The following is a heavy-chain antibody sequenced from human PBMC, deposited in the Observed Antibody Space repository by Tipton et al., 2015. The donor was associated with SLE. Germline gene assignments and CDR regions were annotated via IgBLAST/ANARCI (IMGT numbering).Heavy chain of an antibody. D-gene: IGHD3-10*01. CDR1: GGSINTYY. CDR3: ARDRGGLGSINRGIDY. V-gene: IGHV4-4*07. CDR2: IYTGGNT. Sequence: LRLSCTVSGGSINTYYWAWVRQPAGKGLEWIGRIYTGGNTKYNPSLESRVSLSVDTSKNQFSLDLTSVTAADTAVYYCARDRGGLGSINRGIDYWGQGTLVTVS. J-gene: IGHJ4*02.